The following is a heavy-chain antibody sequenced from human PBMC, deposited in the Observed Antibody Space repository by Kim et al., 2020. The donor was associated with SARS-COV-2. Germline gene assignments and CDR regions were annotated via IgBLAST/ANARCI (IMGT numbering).Heavy chain of an antibody. D-gene: IGHD3-22*01. CDR2: IINSGAKT. Sequence: GGSLRLSCEASGFTFSTYAMSWIRQAPGKGLEWISGIINSGAKTYYADSVQGRFIVSRDNSRNTLNLQMNSLTAEDTAVYYCAKGYHDSSGHYWSPPTQDAFDIWGQGTLVTVSS. CDR3: AKGYHDSSGHYWSPPTQDAFDI. V-gene: IGHV3-23*01. CDR1: GFTFSTYA. J-gene: IGHJ3*02.